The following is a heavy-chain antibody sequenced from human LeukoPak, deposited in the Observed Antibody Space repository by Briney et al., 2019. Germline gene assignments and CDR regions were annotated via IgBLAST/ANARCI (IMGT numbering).Heavy chain of an antibody. D-gene: IGHD2-2*01. CDR3: ARAGMGAAAYFDY. CDR2: INPNSGGT. Sequence: GASVNVSCKASGYTITGYYMHWGRQAPGQGLEWMGYINPNSGGTNYAQKCQGRVTLTRDTYISTAYMELSRLRYDDTAVYYCARAGMGAAAYFDYWGQGTLVTVSS. CDR1: GYTITGYY. V-gene: IGHV1-2*02. J-gene: IGHJ4*02.